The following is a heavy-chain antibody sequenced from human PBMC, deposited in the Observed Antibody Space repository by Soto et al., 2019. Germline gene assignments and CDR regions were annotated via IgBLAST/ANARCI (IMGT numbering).Heavy chain of an antibody. CDR3: GRAVNQATVTAPDYYYYYGMDV. CDR2: IYYSGST. Sequence: QVQLQESGPGLVKPSETLSLTCTVSGGSISSYYWSWIRQPPGKGLEWIGYIYYSGSTNYNPSLKSRVTISVDTSKNQFSLKLSSVTAADTAVYYCGRAVNQATVTAPDYYYYYGMDVWGQGTTVTVSS. CDR1: GGSISSYY. D-gene: IGHD4-4*01. J-gene: IGHJ6*02. V-gene: IGHV4-59*01.